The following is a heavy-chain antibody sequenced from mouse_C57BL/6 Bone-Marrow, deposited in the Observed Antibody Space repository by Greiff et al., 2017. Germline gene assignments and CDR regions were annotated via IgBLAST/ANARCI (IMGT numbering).Heavy chain of an antibody. J-gene: IGHJ2*01. CDR2: INPGSGGT. Sequence: VQLQQSGAELVRPGTSVKVSCKASGYAFTNYLIEWVKQRPGQGLEWIGLINPGSGGTNYTEKFKGQATLTADKSSSTAYMQLSRLTSEDSAVYFCERRRWWQQDYGGKGTTLTGSS. CDR1: GYAFTNYL. D-gene: IGHD1-1*02. CDR3: ERRRWWQQDY. V-gene: IGHV1-54*01.